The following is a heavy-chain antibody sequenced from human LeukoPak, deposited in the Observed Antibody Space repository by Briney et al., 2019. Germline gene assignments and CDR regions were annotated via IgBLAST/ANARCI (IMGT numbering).Heavy chain of an antibody. CDR1: GESLSKYY. CDR3: ASSVGSTDY. CDR2: INHRGST. V-gene: IGHV4-34*01. J-gene: IGHJ4*02. D-gene: IGHD1-26*01. Sequence: SETLSLTCAVYGESLSKYYWTWIRQSPGKGLGWIGEINHRGSTNLNPSLKSRVTLSVDTSKHQFSLKLTSVTAADAAVYYCASSVGSTDYWGQGTLVPVSS.